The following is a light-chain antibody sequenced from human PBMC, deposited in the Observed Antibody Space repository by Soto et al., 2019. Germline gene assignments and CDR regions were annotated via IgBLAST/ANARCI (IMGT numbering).Light chain of an antibody. V-gene: IGKV3-20*01. J-gene: IGKJ1*01. CDR1: QSVSSTY. CDR3: HQCGNSWWT. CDR2: GAS. Sequence: ETVLTQSPGSLSLSPGETATLSCRASQSVSSTYLAWYQQKPGQAPRVLIYGASSRATGIPDRFSGSGSGTDFTLTISRLEPEDFAVYYCHQCGNSWWTFGQGTKVDI.